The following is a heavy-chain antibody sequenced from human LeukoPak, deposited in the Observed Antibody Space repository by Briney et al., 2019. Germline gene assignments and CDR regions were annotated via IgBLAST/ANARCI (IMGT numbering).Heavy chain of an antibody. D-gene: IGHD3-3*01. CDR2: INPNSGGT. J-gene: IGHJ4*02. V-gene: IGHV1-2*02. Sequence: GASVKVSCKASGYTFTGYYMHWVRQAPGQGLEWMGWINPNSGGTNYAQKFQGRVTMTRDTSISTAYMELSRLRSDDTAVYYCARATAAGYDFWSGYSANPYYFDYWGQGTLVTVSS. CDR1: GYTFTGYY. CDR3: ARATAAGYDFWSGYSANPYYFDY.